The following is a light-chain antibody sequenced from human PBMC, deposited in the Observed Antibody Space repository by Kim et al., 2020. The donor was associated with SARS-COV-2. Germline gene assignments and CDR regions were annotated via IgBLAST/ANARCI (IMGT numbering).Light chain of an antibody. CDR3: QQNNRTPPTT. V-gene: IGKV1-39*01. J-gene: IGKJ2*01. Sequence: ASVGDTVTITCRASESVDKYLNLYQQKPGKAPALLIYATSGLHTGVPSRFRGSGFGTDFTLTISGLQPEDFATYFCQQNNRTPPTTFGQGTKLEI. CDR1: ESVDKY. CDR2: ATS.